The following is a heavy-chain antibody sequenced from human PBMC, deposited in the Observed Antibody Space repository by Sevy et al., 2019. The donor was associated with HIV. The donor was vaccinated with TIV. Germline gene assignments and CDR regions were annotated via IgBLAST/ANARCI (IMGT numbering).Heavy chain of an antibody. CDR2: IKQGGSKK. CDR1: GFTFSNYW. CDR3: ARGGDDGAFDI. Sequence: GGSLRLSCAASGFTFSNYWMSWVRQAPGKGLEWVANIKQGGSKKYYVDSVKSRFTISRDNAKNSLYLQMNSLRVEDTAVYYCARGGDDGAFDIWGQGTMVTVSS. V-gene: IGHV3-7*01. D-gene: IGHD2-21*02. J-gene: IGHJ3*02.